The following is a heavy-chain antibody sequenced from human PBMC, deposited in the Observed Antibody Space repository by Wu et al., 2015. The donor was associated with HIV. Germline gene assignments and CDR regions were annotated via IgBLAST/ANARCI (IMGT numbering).Heavy chain of an antibody. Sequence: QVQLVQSGAEVKKPGASVKVSCKASGYTFIDYYIYWVRQAPGRGLEWMGWMDPKSGSAAFGRDFQGRVSMTRNNSISTAYMELSRVTSDDTAIYYCARVGVLLTSAQLLEYFQHWGQGTRVVVSS. V-gene: IGHV1-2*07. J-gene: IGHJ1*01. CDR1: GYTFIDYY. CDR3: ARVGVLLTSAQLLEYFQH. CDR2: MDPKSGSA. D-gene: IGHD1-26*01.